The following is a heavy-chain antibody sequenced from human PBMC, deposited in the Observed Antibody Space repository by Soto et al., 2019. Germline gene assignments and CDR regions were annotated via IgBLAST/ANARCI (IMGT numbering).Heavy chain of an antibody. CDR1: GSSIITTYY. Sequence: PSETLSLTCCVSGSSIITTYYWGWIRQPPGKGLEWIGSAYYSGNTYYNSSLKSRVTIFVDTSKSQFSLILGSVTAADTVVYYCARHDWARFYGMDVRGKVTTFTVSS. D-gene: IGHD2-21*01. CDR2: AYYSGNT. V-gene: IGHV4-39*01. CDR3: ARHDWARFYGMDV. J-gene: IGHJ6*04.